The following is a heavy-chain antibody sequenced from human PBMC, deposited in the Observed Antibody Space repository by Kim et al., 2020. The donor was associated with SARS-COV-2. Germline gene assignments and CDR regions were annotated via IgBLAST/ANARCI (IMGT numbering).Heavy chain of an antibody. CDR1: GGTFSSYA. D-gene: IGHD2-21*02. V-gene: IGHV1-69*13. J-gene: IGHJ6*02. CDR2: IIPIFGTA. Sequence: SVKVSCKASGGTFSSYAISWVRQAPGQGLEWMGGIIPIFGTANYAQKFQGRVTITADESTSTAYMELSSLRSEDTAVYYCARDGRRLCGGDCYWFRRLDGMDVWGQGTTVTVSS. CDR3: ARDGRRLCGGDCYWFRRLDGMDV.